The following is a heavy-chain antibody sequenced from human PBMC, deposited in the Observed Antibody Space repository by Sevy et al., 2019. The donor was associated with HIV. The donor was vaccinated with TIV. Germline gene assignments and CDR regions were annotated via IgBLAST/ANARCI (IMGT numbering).Heavy chain of an antibody. Sequence: SETLSLTCNVSGGSVSSEYWSWIRQPAGKGLEWIGRIYTSETINYNPALKSRVTMSIDTSKNQISLNLTSVTTADTAVYYCAREFFYDSTDSYWPAYYFDNWGQGTLVTVSS. J-gene: IGHJ4*02. V-gene: IGHV4-4*07. CDR3: AREFFYDSTDSYWPAYYFDN. D-gene: IGHD3-22*01. CDR2: IYTSETI. CDR1: GGSVSSEY.